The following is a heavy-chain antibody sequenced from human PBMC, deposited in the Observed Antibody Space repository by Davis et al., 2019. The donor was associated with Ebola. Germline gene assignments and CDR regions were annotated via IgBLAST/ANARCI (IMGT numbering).Heavy chain of an antibody. CDR2: IIPIFGTA. Sequence: SVKVSCKASGGTFSSYAISWVRQAPGQGLEWMGGIIPIFGTANYAQKFQGRVTITADESTSPAYMELSSLRSEDTAVYYCARDRSITGTTGWFDPWGQGTLVTVSS. V-gene: IGHV1-69*13. CDR3: ARDRSITGTTGWFDP. J-gene: IGHJ5*02. D-gene: IGHD1-20*01. CDR1: GGTFSSYA.